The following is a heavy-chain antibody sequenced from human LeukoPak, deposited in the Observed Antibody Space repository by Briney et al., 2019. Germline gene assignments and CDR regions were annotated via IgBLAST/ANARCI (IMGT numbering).Heavy chain of an antibody. CDR2: IKQDGSEK. D-gene: IGHD3-22*01. V-gene: IGHV3-7*01. J-gene: IGHJ4*02. CDR3: ASRLTDSSGYYPSYYFDY. CDR1: GFTFSSYW. Sequence: PGGSLRLSRAASGFTFSSYWTSWVRQAPGKGLEWVANIKQDGSEKYYVDSVKGRFTISRDNAKNSLYLQMNSLRAEDTAVYYCASRLTDSSGYYPSYYFDYWGQGTLVTVSS.